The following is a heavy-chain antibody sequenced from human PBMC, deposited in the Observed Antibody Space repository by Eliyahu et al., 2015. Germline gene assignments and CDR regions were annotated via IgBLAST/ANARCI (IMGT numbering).Heavy chain of an antibody. CDR3: AKEGGGDCYFDY. J-gene: IGHJ4*02. V-gene: IGHV3-30*18. CDR2: ISYDGSNK. CDR1: XFXFSRYG. D-gene: IGHD2-21*02. Sequence: QVQLVESGGGVVQPGRSLRLXCXASXFXFSRYGMHGXRQAPGKGXEWVAVISYDGSNKYYADSVKGRFTISRDNSKNTLYLQMNSLRAEDTAVYYCAKEGGGDCYFDYWGQGTLVTVSS.